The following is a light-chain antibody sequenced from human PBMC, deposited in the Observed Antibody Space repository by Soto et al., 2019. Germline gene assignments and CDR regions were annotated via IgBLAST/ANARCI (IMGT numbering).Light chain of an antibody. CDR2: GAS. J-gene: IGKJ3*01. CDR3: QQYGSSPVT. Sequence: EIVLTQSPGTLSLSPCERATLSCSASQSVTSNYLAWYQQKPGQAPRLLIYGASSRATGIPDRFSGSGSGTDFTLTISRLEPEDFAVYYCQQYGSSPVTFGPGTKVDIK. V-gene: IGKV3-20*01. CDR1: QSVTSNY.